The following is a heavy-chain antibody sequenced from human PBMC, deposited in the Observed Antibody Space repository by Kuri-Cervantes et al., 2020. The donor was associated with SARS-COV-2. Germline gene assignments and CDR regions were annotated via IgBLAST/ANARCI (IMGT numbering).Heavy chain of an antibody. CDR2: VYYSGST. J-gene: IGHJ2*01. Sequence: SETLSLTCTVSGGSVSGYYWSRIRQPPGKGLEWIGYVYYSGSTNYNPSLKSRVTISVDTSKNQFSLKLSSVTAADTAVYYCAREHLWLYSSGWSLGGWYFDLWGRGTLVTVSS. CDR3: AREHLWLYSSGWSLGGWYFDL. CDR1: GGSVSGYY. D-gene: IGHD6-19*01. V-gene: IGHV4-59*02.